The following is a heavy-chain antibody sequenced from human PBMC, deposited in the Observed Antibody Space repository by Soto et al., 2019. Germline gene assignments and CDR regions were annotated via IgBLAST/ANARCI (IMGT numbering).Heavy chain of an antibody. Sequence: QVQLVQSGAELKKPGSSVNVSCAASGGTFKTYTINWVRQAPGQGLEWIGQIIPMYDSANYAQRFQGRVTISADKSTNIAYMELIGLRPEDTALYYCATWRTYSGSYCFDYWGQGTLVSVSS. J-gene: IGHJ4*02. V-gene: IGHV1-69*06. CDR3: ATWRTYSGSYCFDY. CDR1: GGTFKTYT. D-gene: IGHD1-26*01. CDR2: IIPMYDSA.